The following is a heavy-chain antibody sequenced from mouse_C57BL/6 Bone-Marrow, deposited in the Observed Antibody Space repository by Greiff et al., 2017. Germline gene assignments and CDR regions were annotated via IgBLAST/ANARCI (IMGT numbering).Heavy chain of an antibody. J-gene: IGHJ2*01. CDR1: GYTFTSYG. V-gene: IGHV1-81*01. D-gene: IGHD3-2*02. CDR2: IYPRSGNT. CDR3: ERGATWAAQGDFDY. Sequence: VQLQQSGAELARPGASVKLSCKASGYTFTSYGISWVKQRTGQGLEWIGEIYPRSGNTYYNEKFKGKATLTADKSSSTAYMELRSLTSEDSAVYFCERGATWAAQGDFDYWGQGTTLTVSS.